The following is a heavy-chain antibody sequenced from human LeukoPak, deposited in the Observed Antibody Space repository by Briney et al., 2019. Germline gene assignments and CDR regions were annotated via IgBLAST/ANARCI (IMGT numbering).Heavy chain of an antibody. CDR1: GFTFSSYS. V-gene: IGHV3-21*01. J-gene: IGHJ3*02. CDR3: ARPQGSTIFDAFDI. Sequence: GGSLRLSCAASGFTFSSYSMNWVRQAPGKGLEWVSSISSSSSYIYYADSVKGRFTISRDNAKNSLYLQMNSLRAEDTAVYYCARPQGSTIFDAFDIWGQGTMVTVSS. CDR2: ISSSSSYI. D-gene: IGHD2-2*01.